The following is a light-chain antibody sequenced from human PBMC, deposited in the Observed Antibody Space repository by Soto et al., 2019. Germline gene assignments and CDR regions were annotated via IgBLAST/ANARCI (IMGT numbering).Light chain of an antibody. CDR2: ENH. J-gene: IGLJ2*01. V-gene: IGLV6-57*04. Sequence: NFMLTQPHSVSESPGETVTISCTRSSGSIASTYVQWYQQSPGSAPTTVIYENHQRPSGVPDRFSGSIDISSNSASLTISGLKTEDEADYYCQSYDSTTVVFGGGTKVTV. CDR1: SGSIASTY. CDR3: QSYDSTTVV.